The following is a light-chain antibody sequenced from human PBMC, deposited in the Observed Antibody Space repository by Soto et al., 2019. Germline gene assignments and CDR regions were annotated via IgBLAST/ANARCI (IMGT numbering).Light chain of an antibody. V-gene: IGKV1-33*01. CDR3: QQYDNLTPYT. CDR1: QDISNY. CDR2: DAS. J-gene: IGKJ2*01. Sequence: DIQMTQSPSSLSASVGDRVTITCQASQDISNYLNWYQQKPGKAPKLLTYDASNLETGVPSMFSGSESGTDFTFTIRSLQPEDIATYYCQQYDNLTPYTFGQGTKLDSK.